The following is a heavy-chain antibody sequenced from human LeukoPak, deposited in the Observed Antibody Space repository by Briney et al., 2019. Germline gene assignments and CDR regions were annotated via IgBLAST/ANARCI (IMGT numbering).Heavy chain of an antibody. V-gene: IGHV4-34*01. Sequence: SETLSLTCAVYGGSFSGYYWSWIRQPPGKGLEWIGEINHSGSTNYNPSLKSRVTISVDTSKNQFSLKLSSVTAADAAVYYCARGSTLHQSGYSYGFWGQGTLVTVSS. CDR1: GGSFSGYY. J-gene: IGHJ4*02. D-gene: IGHD5-18*01. CDR3: ARGSTLHQSGYSYGF. CDR2: INHSGST.